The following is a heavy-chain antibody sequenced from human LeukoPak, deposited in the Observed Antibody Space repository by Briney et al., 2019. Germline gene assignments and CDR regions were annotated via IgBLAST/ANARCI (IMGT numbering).Heavy chain of an antibody. D-gene: IGHD1/OR15-1a*01. CDR1: GFTFSDYY. CDR3: ARDFRGTIQGRPGYYYYMDV. J-gene: IGHJ6*03. CDR2: ISSSGNII. V-gene: IGHV3-11*01. Sequence: GGSLRLSCAASGFTFSDYYMSWIRQAPGKGLEWISYISSSGNIIYYADSVKGRFTISRDNAKNSLYLQMKSLRAEDTAVYYCARDFRGTIQGRPGYYYYMDVWGRGTTVTVSS.